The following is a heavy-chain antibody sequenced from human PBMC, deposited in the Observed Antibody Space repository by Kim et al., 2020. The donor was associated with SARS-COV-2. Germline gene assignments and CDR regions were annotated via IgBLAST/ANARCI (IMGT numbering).Heavy chain of an antibody. CDR2: IKQDGSEK. V-gene: IGHV3-7*01. D-gene: IGHD2-15*01. CDR1: GFTFSSYW. CDR3: ARALGYWSPYYMDV. J-gene: IGHJ6*03. Sequence: GGSLRLSCAASGFTFSSYWMSWVRQAPGKGLEWVANIKQDGSEKYYVDSVKGRFTISRDNAKNSLYLQMNSLRAEDTAVYYCARALGYWSPYYMDVWGKGTTVTVSS.